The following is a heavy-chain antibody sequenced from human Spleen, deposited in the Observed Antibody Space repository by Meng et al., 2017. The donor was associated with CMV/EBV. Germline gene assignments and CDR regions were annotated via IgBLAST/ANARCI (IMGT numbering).Heavy chain of an antibody. CDR3: ARENNWNDVADY. CDR2: INTSSADT. Sequence: SCMTSGYNFTDYPISWVRQPPGQGLEWMGWINTSSADTNYAQMLQGRVTMTTDPSTSTAYLHLRRLRSDDTAVYYCARENNWNDVADYWGQGTLVTV. J-gene: IGHJ4*02. D-gene: IGHD1-1*01. V-gene: IGHV1-18*01. CDR1: GYNFTDYP.